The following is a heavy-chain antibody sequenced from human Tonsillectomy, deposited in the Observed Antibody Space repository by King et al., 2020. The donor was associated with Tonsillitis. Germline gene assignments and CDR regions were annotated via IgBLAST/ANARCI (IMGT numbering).Heavy chain of an antibody. Sequence: VQLVESGGGLVKPGGSLRLSCAASGFTFSNAWMNWVRQAPGKGLEWVGRIKSKTDGGTTDYAAPVKGRFTISRDDSKNTLCLQMNSLKTEDTAVYYCTTDWGKVGATNYWGQGTLVTVSS. J-gene: IGHJ4*02. CDR2: IKSKTDGGTT. CDR3: TTDWGKVGATNY. D-gene: IGHD1-26*01. CDR1: GFTFSNAW. V-gene: IGHV3-15*07.